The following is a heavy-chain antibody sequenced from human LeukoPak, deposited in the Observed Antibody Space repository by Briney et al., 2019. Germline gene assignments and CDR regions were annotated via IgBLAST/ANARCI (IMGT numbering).Heavy chain of an antibody. CDR1: GFTFSDHY. CDR2: TRNKANSYTT. J-gene: IGHJ4*02. V-gene: IGHV3-72*01. Sequence: GGSLRLSCAASGFTFSDHYMDWVRQAPGKGLEWVCRTRNKANSYTTEYAASVKGRFTISRDESKNSLYLQMNSLNTEDTAVYYCARAISDSNGYYYFVYWGQGTLVTVAS. D-gene: IGHD3-22*01. CDR3: ARAISDSNGYYYFVY.